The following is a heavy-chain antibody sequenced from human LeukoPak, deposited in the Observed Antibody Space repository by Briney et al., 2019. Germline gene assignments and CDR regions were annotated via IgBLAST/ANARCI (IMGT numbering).Heavy chain of an antibody. CDR3: ARDGSQYYYDSSGYYDI. D-gene: IGHD3-22*01. J-gene: IGHJ3*02. CDR2: IYYSGST. Sequence: SETLSLTCTVSGGSISSGDYYWSWIRQPPGKGLEWIGYIYYSGSTYYNPSLKSRVTISVDTSKNQFSMKLSSVTAADTAVYYCARDGSQYYYDSSGYYDIWGQGTMVTVSS. V-gene: IGHV4-30-4*01. CDR1: GGSISSGDYY.